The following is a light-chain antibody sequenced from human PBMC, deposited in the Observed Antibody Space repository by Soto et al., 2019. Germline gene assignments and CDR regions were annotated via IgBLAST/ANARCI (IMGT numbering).Light chain of an antibody. J-gene: IGLJ2*01. Sequence: QSALTQPASVSGSPGQSITISCTGTSSDVGGYNYVSWYQQHPGKAPKLMIYDVSNRPSGVSNRFSGSKSGNTASLTISGXXXXXXADYYCSSYTSSSTLFGGGTKLTVL. CDR3: SSYTSSSTL. V-gene: IGLV2-14*01. CDR2: DVS. CDR1: SSDVGGYNY.